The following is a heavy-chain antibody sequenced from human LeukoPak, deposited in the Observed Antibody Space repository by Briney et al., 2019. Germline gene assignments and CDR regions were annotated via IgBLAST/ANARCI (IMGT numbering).Heavy chain of an antibody. J-gene: IGHJ4*02. CDR2: TRNKANSYTT. V-gene: IGHV3-72*01. CDR1: GFTFSDHY. CDR3: AREGSTMVRGVIMPFDY. Sequence: PGGPLRLSCAASGFTFSDHYMDWVRQAPGKGLEWVGRTRNKANSYTTEYAASVKGRFTISRDDSENSLYLQMNSLKTEDTAVYYCAREGSTMVRGVIMPFDYWGQGTLVTVSS. D-gene: IGHD3-10*01.